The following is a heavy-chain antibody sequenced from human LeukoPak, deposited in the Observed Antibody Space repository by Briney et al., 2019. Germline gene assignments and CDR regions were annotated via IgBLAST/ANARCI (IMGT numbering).Heavy chain of an antibody. D-gene: IGHD3-3*01. V-gene: IGHV1-18*01. CDR1: GYTFTSYG. Sequence: GASVKVSCKASGYTFTSYGISWVRQAPGQGLEWMGWISAYNGNTNYAQKLQGRVTMTTDTSTSTAYMELRSLRSDDTAVYYCARDLGGYYREGFDYWGQGTLVTISS. CDR2: ISAYNGNT. CDR3: ARDLGGYYREGFDY. J-gene: IGHJ4*02.